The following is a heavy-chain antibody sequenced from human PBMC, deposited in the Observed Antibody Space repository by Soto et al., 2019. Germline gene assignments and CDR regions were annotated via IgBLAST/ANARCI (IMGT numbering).Heavy chain of an antibody. V-gene: IGHV3-30*18. Sequence: QVQLVESGGGVVQPGRSLRLSCAASGLTFSNYGFHWVRQAPGKGLEWVAVISSDGSDKDYVDSVKDRFTISRDNIRNTLYLEMNSLRAEDTAVYYCAKDAYYGSSGYYYYFDYWGQGTLVTVSS. CDR3: AKDAYYGSSGYYYYFDY. J-gene: IGHJ4*02. CDR1: GLTFSNYG. D-gene: IGHD3-22*01. CDR2: ISSDGSDK.